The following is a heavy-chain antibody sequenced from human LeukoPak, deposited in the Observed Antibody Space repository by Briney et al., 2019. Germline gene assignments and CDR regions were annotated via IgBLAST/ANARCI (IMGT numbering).Heavy chain of an antibody. CDR2: IIDSGNSI. Sequence: GGSLRLSCAASGFTFSSCAMSWVRQAPGKGLEWVSTIIDSGNSIYYADSVKGRFTISRDKSKNTLSLQMNSLRAEDTAVYYCAQQVGYCSSGSCYFTYWGQGTLVTVSS. V-gene: IGHV3-23*01. CDR1: GFTFSSCA. CDR3: AQQVGYCSSGSCYFTY. D-gene: IGHD2-15*01. J-gene: IGHJ1*01.